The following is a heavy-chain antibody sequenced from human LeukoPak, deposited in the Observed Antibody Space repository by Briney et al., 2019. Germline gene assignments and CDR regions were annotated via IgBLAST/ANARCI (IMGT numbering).Heavy chain of an antibody. Sequence: PSETLSLTCAVYGGSLSGYYWSWIRQPPGKGLEWIGEINHSGSTNYNPSLKSRVTISVDTSKNQFSLKLSSVTAADTAVYYCARGGWNRNYYYYMDVWGKGTTVTVSS. CDR2: INHSGST. CDR3: ARGGWNRNYYYYMDV. V-gene: IGHV4-34*01. J-gene: IGHJ6*03. D-gene: IGHD1/OR15-1a*01. CDR1: GGSLSGYY.